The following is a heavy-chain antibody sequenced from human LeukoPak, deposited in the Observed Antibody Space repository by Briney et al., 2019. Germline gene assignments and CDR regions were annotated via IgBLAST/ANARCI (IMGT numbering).Heavy chain of an antibody. CDR2: ISWNSGSI. V-gene: IGHV3-9*01. Sequence: GGSLRLSRAASGFTFDDYAMHWVRQAPGKGLEWVSGISWNSGSIGYADSVKGRFTISRDNAKNSLYLQMNSLRAEDTALYYCAEDSSAGSYYYYYMDVWGKGTTVTISS. J-gene: IGHJ6*03. CDR3: AEDSSAGSYYYYYMDV. D-gene: IGHD1-26*01. CDR1: GFTFDDYA.